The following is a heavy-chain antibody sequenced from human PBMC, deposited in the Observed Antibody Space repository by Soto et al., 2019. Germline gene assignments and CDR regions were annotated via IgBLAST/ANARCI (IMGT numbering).Heavy chain of an antibody. J-gene: IGHJ4*02. CDR3: ARGWFGELFDY. CDR2: IIPIFGNT. D-gene: IGHD3-10*01. CDR1: GGTFSSYP. V-gene: IGHV1-69*05. Sequence: SVKVSCKASGGTFSSYPISCVRQAPGQRLEWMGGIIPIFGNTKYAQKFQGRVTITRDTSASTAYMELSSLRSEDTAVYYCARGWFGELFDYWGQGTLVTVSS.